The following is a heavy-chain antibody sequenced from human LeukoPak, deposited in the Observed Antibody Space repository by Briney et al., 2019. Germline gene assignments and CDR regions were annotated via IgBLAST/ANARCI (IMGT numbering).Heavy chain of an antibody. V-gene: IGHV3-11*01. D-gene: IGHD3-10*01. Sequence: GGSLRLSCAASGFTFSDYYMSWIRQAPGKGLEWVSYISSSGSTIYYADSVKGRFTISRDNAKNSLYLQMNSLRAEDTAVYYCASKGSGSYYEEYYFDYWGQGTLVTVSS. CDR3: ASKGSGSYYEEYYFDY. J-gene: IGHJ4*02. CDR2: ISSSGSTI. CDR1: GFTFSDYY.